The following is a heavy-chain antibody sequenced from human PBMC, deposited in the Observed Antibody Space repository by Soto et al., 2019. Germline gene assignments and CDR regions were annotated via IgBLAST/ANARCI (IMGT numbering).Heavy chain of an antibody. V-gene: IGHV3-30*18. D-gene: IGHD3-16*01. Sequence: GGSLRLSCAASGFTFSSYGMYWVRQAPGKGLEWVAVISYDGSNKYYADSVKGRFTISRDNSKNTLYLQMNSLRAEDTAVYYCAKDLWGSGSPFDYWGQGTLVTVSS. J-gene: IGHJ4*02. CDR3: AKDLWGSGSPFDY. CDR1: GFTFSSYG. CDR2: ISYDGSNK.